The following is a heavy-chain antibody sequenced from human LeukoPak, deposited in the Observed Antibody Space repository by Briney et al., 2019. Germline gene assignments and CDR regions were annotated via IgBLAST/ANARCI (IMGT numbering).Heavy chain of an antibody. CDR2: IWYDGSNK. CDR3: AREGYCSSTSCQAGFDY. CDR1: GFTFSSYG. Sequence: PGGSLRLSCAASGFTFSSYGMHWVRQAPGKGLEWVAVIWYDGSNKYYADSVKGRFTISRDNSKNTLYLQMNSLRAEDTAVYYCAREGYCSSTSCQAGFDYWGQGTLVTVPS. D-gene: IGHD2-2*01. V-gene: IGHV3-33*01. J-gene: IGHJ4*02.